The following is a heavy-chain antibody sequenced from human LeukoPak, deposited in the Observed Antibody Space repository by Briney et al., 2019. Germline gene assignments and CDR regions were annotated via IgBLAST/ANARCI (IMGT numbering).Heavy chain of an antibody. CDR2: INHSGST. J-gene: IGHJ5*02. CDR1: GGSFSGYY. V-gene: IGHV4-34*01. CDR3: ARSQWLANWFDP. D-gene: IGHD6-19*01. Sequence: PSETLSLTCAVYGGSFSGYYWSWIRQPPGKGLEWIGEINHSGSTNYNPSLKSRVTISEDTSKNQVSLKLNSVTAADTAVYYCARSQWLANWFDPWGQGTLVTVSS.